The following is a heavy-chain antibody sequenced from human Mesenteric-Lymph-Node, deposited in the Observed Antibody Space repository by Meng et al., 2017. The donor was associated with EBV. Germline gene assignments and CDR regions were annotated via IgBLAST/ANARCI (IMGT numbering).Heavy chain of an antibody. CDR3: ARDGSGDGYTFDY. J-gene: IGHJ4*02. CDR1: GYTLTSYY. Sequence: VQLGCGVKKPVASVNVYHKASGYTLTSYYMQWVRQAPGQGLEWKGIINPSGGSTSYAQKFQGRVTMTRDTSTSTVYMELSSLRSEDTAVYSCARDGSGDGYTFDYWGQGTLVTVSS. D-gene: IGHD5-24*01. CDR2: INPSGGST. V-gene: IGHV1-46*01.